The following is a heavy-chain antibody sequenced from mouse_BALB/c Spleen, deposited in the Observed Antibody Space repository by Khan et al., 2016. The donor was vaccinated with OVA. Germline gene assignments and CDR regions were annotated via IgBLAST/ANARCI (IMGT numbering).Heavy chain of an antibody. V-gene: IGHV1-18*01. CDR3: VRSASYVDDVEAGFAY. Sequence: EVQLQQSGPELVKPGASMKMSCKASGYSFTGYTMNWVKQSHVKNLEWIGLINPYNGGTAYNQKFRGQATLTVDKSSNTDYMELLRLTAEDSAVYYYVRSASYVDDVEAGFAYWGQGTLVTVSA. J-gene: IGHJ3*01. D-gene: IGHD2-9*01. CDR2: INPYNGGT. CDR1: GYSFTGYT.